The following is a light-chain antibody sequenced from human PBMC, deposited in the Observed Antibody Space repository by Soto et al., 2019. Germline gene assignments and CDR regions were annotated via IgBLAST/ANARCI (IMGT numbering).Light chain of an antibody. CDR3: QQYISSPWT. J-gene: IGKJ1*01. Sequence: DVEMTQSPSTLSASVGDRVTITCRASQSLSSWLAWYQQKPGKAPKLLIYDASSLESGVPSRFSGSGFGTEFTLTISSLQPDDLATYYCQQYISSPWTFGQGTKVDIK. CDR1: QSLSSW. CDR2: DAS. V-gene: IGKV1-5*01.